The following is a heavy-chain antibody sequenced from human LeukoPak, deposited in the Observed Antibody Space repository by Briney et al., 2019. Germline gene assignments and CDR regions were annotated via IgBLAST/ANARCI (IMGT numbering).Heavy chain of an antibody. D-gene: IGHD1-1*01. J-gene: IGHJ4*02. CDR2: INLNSGGT. Sequence: ASVKVSCKASGYTFTGYYIHWVRQAPGQGLEWMGWINLNSGGTNYAQKFQGRVNMSRDTSISTAYMELSRLRSDDTAVYYCARELPSPNGHHYFDYWGQGTLVTVSS. V-gene: IGHV1-2*02. CDR1: GYTFTGYY. CDR3: ARELPSPNGHHYFDY.